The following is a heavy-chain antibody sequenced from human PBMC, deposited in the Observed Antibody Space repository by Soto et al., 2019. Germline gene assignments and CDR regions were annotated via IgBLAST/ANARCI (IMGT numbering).Heavy chain of an antibody. V-gene: IGHV3-30-3*01. Sequence: QVRLVESGGGVVQPGRSLRLSCAASGFTFNIYAMHWVRQAPGKGLEWVAVISHDGTSRYYADSVKGRVTISRDNSKSMVLVQINSLGVEDTVVYYCVRSPGVPPPDFAYWGQGTLVTVSS. J-gene: IGHJ4*02. D-gene: IGHD7-27*01. CDR2: ISHDGTSR. CDR1: GFTFNIYA. CDR3: VRSPGVPPPDFAY.